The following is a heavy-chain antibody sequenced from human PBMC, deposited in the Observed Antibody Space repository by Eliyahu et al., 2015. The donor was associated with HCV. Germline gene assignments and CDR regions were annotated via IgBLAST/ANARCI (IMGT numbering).Heavy chain of an antibody. CDR2: ISAYNGNT. D-gene: IGHD2-2*01. CDR3: ARDLPSSSAAQTKYYGMDV. Sequence: QVQLVQSGAEVKKPGASVKVSCKASGYTFTSXGISWVRQAPGQGLEWMGWISAYNGNTNYAQKLQGRVTMTTDTSTSTAYMELRSLRSDDTAVHYCARDLPSSSAAQTKYYGMDVWGQGTTVTVSS. CDR1: GYTFTSXG. V-gene: IGHV1-18*01. J-gene: IGHJ6*02.